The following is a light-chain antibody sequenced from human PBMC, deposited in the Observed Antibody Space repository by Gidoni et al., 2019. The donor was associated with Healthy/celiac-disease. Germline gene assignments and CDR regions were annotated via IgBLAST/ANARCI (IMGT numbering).Light chain of an antibody. CDR3: QQSGSSAT. CDR2: GAS. Sequence: EIVLTQSPGTLSWSPGERATLSCRASQSISSSYLAWYQQKPGQAPRLLIYGASSRATGIPDRFSGSGSGTDFTLTISRLEPEDFAVYYCQQSGSSATFGQGTKVQIK. J-gene: IGKJ1*01. V-gene: IGKV3-20*01. CDR1: QSISSSY.